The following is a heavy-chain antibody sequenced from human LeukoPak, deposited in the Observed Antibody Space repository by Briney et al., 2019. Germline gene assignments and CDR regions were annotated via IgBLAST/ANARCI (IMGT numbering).Heavy chain of an antibody. V-gene: IGHV3-30*04. D-gene: IGHD4-23*01. Sequence: PGGSLRLSCAASGFIFSNYAIHWVRQAPGKGLEWVAVISSEGSKKSYADSVKGRFTISRDNSKNTLYLEMNSVRPQDTAVYYCARGAHKRDDYGGFFDYWGQGTLVTVSS. CDR1: GFIFSNYA. CDR2: ISSEGSKK. CDR3: ARGAHKRDDYGGFFDY. J-gene: IGHJ4*02.